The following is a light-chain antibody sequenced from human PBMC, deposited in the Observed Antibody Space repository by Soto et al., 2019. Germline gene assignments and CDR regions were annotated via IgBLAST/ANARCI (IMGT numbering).Light chain of an antibody. CDR2: DAS. J-gene: IGKJ5*01. CDR3: QQYNIWPPIT. Sequence: DIVLTQSPGTLSLSPGERATLSCRASQSVANYLLWFQQKPGQAPRLLIYDASNRASGIPARFSGSGSGTDFTLTITSLQSEDIALYYCQQYNIWPPITFGQGTRLEIK. CDR1: QSVANY. V-gene: IGKV3-11*01.